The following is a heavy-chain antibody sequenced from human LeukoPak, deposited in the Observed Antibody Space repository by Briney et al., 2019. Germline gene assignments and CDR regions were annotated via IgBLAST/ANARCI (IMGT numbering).Heavy chain of an antibody. CDR2: IYYSGST. CDR3: ARDRGIAARLYNWCDP. CDR1: GGSISSYY. D-gene: IGHD6-6*01. V-gene: IGHV4-59*13. J-gene: IGHJ5*02. Sequence: SQTLSLTCTVSGGSISSYYWSWIRHPPAKGREWVGYIYYSGSTNYNPSLTSQVPISVDTAKHQFPLKLRSVTAADTAVYYCARDRGIAARLYNWCDPCGEGTLVVVSS.